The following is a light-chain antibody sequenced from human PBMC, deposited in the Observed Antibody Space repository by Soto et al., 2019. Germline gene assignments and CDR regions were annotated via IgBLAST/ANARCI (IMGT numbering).Light chain of an antibody. CDR1: SSNIGSYT. Sequence: QSVLTQPPSASGAPGQSVTISCSGSSSNIGSYTVNWFQQLPGTAPKLLIYSSNQWPSGVPDRFSGSRSGTSASLAISGLQSEDEADYYCAAWDDSLNGYVFGTGTKLTVL. J-gene: IGLJ1*01. V-gene: IGLV1-44*01. CDR2: SSN. CDR3: AAWDDSLNGYV.